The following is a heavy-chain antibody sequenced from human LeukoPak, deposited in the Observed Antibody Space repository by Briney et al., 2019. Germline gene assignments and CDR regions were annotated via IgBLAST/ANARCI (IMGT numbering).Heavy chain of an antibody. J-gene: IGHJ4*02. CDR3: ASEYSGSYPFFDY. CDR1: GYTFTGYY. D-gene: IGHD1-26*01. V-gene: IGHV1-2*02. Sequence: GASVKVSCKASGYTFTGYYMHWVRQAPGQGLEWMGWINPNSGGTNYAQKFQGRVTMTRDTSISTAYMELSRLRSDDTAVYYCASEYSGSYPFFDYWGQGTLVTVSS. CDR2: INPNSGGT.